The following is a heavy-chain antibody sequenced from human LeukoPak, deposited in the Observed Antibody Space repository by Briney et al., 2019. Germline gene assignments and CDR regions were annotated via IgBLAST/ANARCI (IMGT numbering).Heavy chain of an antibody. V-gene: IGHV3-21*01. CDR1: RFTFSSYS. CDR3: ARGFLGITLLLGAFDI. D-gene: IGHD3-10*01. Sequence: PGGSLRLSCAASRFTFSSYSMNWVRQAPGKGLEWVSSITTSSSYIYYADSVKGRFTISRDNAKNSLYLKMNSLRAEDTAVYYCARGFLGITLLLGAFDIWGQGTMVTVSS. J-gene: IGHJ3*02. CDR2: ITTSSSYI.